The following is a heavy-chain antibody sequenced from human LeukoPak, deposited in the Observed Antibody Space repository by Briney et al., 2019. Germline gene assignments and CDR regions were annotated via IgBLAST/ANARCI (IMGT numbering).Heavy chain of an antibody. Sequence: ASVKVSCKTSGYSFTNDGITWVRQAPGQGLEWMGWISVSNGNTQYAERLQGRATMTTDTSTTTAYMELSSLKSDDTAIYYCARVVVAAAAGTDWFDPRGQGTLVTVS. V-gene: IGHV1-18*01. D-gene: IGHD6-13*01. CDR1: GYSFTNDG. CDR2: ISVSNGNT. CDR3: ARVVVAAAAGTDWFDP. J-gene: IGHJ5*02.